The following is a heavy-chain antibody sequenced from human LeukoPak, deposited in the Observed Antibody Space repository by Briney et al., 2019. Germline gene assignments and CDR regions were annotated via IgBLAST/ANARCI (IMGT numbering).Heavy chain of an antibody. CDR3: ASRSHRKAFDI. CDR1: GYTFTNFG. D-gene: IGHD1-14*01. Sequence: ASVKVSCKASGYTFTNFGISWVRQAPGQGLEWMGRIIPILGATNYAQKFQGTVTLTADTSTNTAYMELSNLRSEDTALYFCASRSHRKAFDIWGQGTMVTVSS. V-gene: IGHV1-18*01. CDR2: IIPILGAT. J-gene: IGHJ3*02.